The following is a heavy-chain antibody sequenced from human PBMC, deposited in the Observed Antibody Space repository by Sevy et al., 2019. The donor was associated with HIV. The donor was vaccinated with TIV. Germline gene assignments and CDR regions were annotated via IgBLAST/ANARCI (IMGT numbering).Heavy chain of an antibody. CDR1: GFAFSTNG. CDR2: IRYDGSRE. V-gene: IGHV3-30*02. Sequence: GGSLRLSCAASGFAFSTNGMHWVRQGPGKGLEWVAFIRYDGSREYCADSVKRRFSVSRDNSNNTLYLQMSALKPEDTSTYYWVKGGGSAVDGTTHYFYYGLDVWGQGTTVTVSS. CDR3: VKGGGSAVDGTTHYFYYGLDV. D-gene: IGHD6-19*01. J-gene: IGHJ6*02.